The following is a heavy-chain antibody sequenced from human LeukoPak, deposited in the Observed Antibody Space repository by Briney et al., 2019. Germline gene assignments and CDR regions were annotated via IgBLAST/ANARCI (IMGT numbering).Heavy chain of an antibody. D-gene: IGHD6-6*01. Sequence: GGSLRLSCAASGFTFSSYGMRWVRQAPGKGLEWVAVISYDGSNKYYADSVKGRFTISRDNSKNTLYLQMNSLRAEDTAVYYCAKDLGHRIAARPGYYYYGMDVWGQGTTVTVSS. CDR1: GFTFSSYG. CDR2: ISYDGSNK. J-gene: IGHJ6*02. CDR3: AKDLGHRIAARPGYYYYGMDV. V-gene: IGHV3-30*18.